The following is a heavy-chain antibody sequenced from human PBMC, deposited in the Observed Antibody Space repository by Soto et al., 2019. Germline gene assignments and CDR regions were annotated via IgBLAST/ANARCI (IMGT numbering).Heavy chain of an antibody. CDR3: ARGGGRRRTYYHGMDV. J-gene: IGHJ6*02. D-gene: IGHD3-16*01. V-gene: IGHV3-48*03. CDR1: GFTFSSYE. CDR2: ISGSGGTI. Sequence: PGGSLRLSCAASGFTFSSYEMNWVRQAPGKGLEWVSYISGSGGTIYYADSVKGRFTISRDNAKNSLYLQMNSLRAEDTAVYYCARGGGRRRTYYHGMDVWGQGTTVTVSS.